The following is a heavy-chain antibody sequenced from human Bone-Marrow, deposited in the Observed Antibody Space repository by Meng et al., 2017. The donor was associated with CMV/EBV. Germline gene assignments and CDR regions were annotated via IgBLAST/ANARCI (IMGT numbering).Heavy chain of an antibody. CDR1: GGSFSGYY. CDR3: ARGGVVVNGAPFDY. Sequence: QGRLRQGGAGRLKPSETLSLTCAVYGGSFSGYYWSWIRQPPGKGLEWIGEINHSGSTNYNPSLKSRVTISVDTSKNQFSLKLSSVTAADTAVYYCARGGVVVNGAPFDYWGQGTLVTVSS. J-gene: IGHJ4*02. V-gene: IGHV4-34*01. D-gene: IGHD3-22*01. CDR2: INHSGST.